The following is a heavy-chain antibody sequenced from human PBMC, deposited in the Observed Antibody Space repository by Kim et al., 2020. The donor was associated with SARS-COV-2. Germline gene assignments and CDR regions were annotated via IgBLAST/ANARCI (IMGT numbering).Heavy chain of an antibody. CDR1: GFTFSSYA. CDR2: IWYDGSNK. Sequence: GGSLRLSCAASGFTFSSYAMHWVRQAPGKGLEWVAVIWYDGSNKYYADSVKGRFTISRDNSKNTLYLQMNSLRAEDTAVYYCAESTLFGEQNADYYYYYGMDVWGQGTTVTVSS. D-gene: IGHD1-1*01. J-gene: IGHJ6*02. CDR3: AESTLFGEQNADYYYYYGMDV. V-gene: IGHV3-33*06.